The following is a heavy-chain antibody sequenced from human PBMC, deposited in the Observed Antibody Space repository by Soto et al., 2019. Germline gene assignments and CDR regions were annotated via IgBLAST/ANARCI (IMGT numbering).Heavy chain of an antibody. D-gene: IGHD2-2*01. CDR1: GYSFTSYW. CDR3: ARADIVVVPAFYYYGMDV. Sequence: PGESLKISCKGSGYSFTSYWISWVRQMPGKGLEWMGIIYPGDSDTRYSPSFQGQVTISADKSISTAYLQWSSLKASDTAMYYCARADIVVVPAFYYYGMDVWGQGTTVTVSS. CDR2: IYPGDSDT. J-gene: IGHJ6*02. V-gene: IGHV5-51*01.